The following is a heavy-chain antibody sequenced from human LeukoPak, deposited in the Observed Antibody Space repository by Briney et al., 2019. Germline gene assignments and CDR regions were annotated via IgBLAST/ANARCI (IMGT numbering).Heavy chain of an antibody. CDR1: GFTFSSYG. CDR3: ARSRMLQSDPYFDY. Sequence: GGSLRLSCAASGFTFSSYGMHWVRQAPGKGLEWVEVIWYDGSNKYYADSVKGRFTISRDNSKNTLYLQMNSLRAEDTAVYYCARSRMLQSDPYFDYWGQGTLVTVSS. V-gene: IGHV3-33*01. J-gene: IGHJ4*02. CDR2: IWYDGSNK. D-gene: IGHD3-16*01.